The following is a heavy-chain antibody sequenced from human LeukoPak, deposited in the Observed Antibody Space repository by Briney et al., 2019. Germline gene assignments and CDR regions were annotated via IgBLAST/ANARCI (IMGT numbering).Heavy chain of an antibody. Sequence: GGSLRLSCAASNFIFRNCWMTWVRQAPGKGLEWVANINRDGRGKEYVDSVEGRFTISRDNAKNSLYLEMNSLRVEDTAVYYCARDPYDTSAYGAFDIWGQGTMVTVSS. V-gene: IGHV3-7*01. CDR3: ARDPYDTSAYGAFDI. CDR1: NFIFRNCW. CDR2: INRDGRGK. J-gene: IGHJ3*02. D-gene: IGHD3-22*01.